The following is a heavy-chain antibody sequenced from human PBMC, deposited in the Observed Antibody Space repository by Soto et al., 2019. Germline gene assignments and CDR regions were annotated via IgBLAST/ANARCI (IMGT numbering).Heavy chain of an antibody. J-gene: IGHJ4*02. V-gene: IGHV4-39*01. D-gene: IGHD2-15*01. CDR2: IDYNGVT. CDR1: GGSIYRSGYY. Sequence: SETLSLSCPVSGGSIYRSGYYWGWIRQPPGRGLEWIGNIDYNGVTYSNPSLKSRVTISRDTSKNQFSLKLTSVTAADTALYYCGKVLVAATGHTEPDSWGRGTLVTVS. CDR3: GKVLVAATGHTEPDS.